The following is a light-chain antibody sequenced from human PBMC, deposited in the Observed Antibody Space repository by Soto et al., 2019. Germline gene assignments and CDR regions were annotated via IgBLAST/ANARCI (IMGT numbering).Light chain of an antibody. Sequence: EIVLTQSPGTLSFSPGERATLTCRASQSVSSSYVAWFQQKPGKAPRLLIYGASSRATGIPERFSGSGSGTDFTLTISRLEPEDFAVYYCQQYGNDPFTFGPGTKVDIK. CDR1: QSVSSSY. V-gene: IGKV3-20*01. CDR2: GAS. J-gene: IGKJ3*01. CDR3: QQYGNDPFT.